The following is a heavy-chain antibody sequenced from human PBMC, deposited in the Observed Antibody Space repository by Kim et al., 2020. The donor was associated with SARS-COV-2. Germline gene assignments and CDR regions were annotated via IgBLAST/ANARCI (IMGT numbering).Heavy chain of an antibody. J-gene: IGHJ4*02. CDR3: AREGYSSGRYMDI. D-gene: IGHD5-18*01. V-gene: IGHV3-33*01. Sequence: YGDSVKGRFTSSRDDSRNSLYLQMNGLRAECTAVYYCAREGYSSGRYMDIWGQGTLVTVSS.